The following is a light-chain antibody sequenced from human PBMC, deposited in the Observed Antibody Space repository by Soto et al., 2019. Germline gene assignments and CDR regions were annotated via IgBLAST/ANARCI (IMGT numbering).Light chain of an antibody. CDR2: GAS. CDR1: QSVSSN. CDR3: QQRSNWPPD. V-gene: IGKV3-11*01. Sequence: EIVMTQSPATLSVSPGERATLSCRASQSVSSNLAWYQQKPGQAPRLLIYGASTRATGIPARFSGSGSGTDFTLTISSLEPEDFAVYYCQQRSNWPPDFGQGTRLEIK. J-gene: IGKJ5*01.